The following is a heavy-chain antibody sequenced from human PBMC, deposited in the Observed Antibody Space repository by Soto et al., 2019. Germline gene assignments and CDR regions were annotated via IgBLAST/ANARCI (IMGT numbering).Heavy chain of an antibody. CDR2: IYYSGST. J-gene: IGHJ4*02. Sequence: QLQLQESGPGLVKPSETLSLTCTVSGGSISSSSYYWGWIRQPPGKGLEWIGSIYYSGSTYYNPSLKSRVTISVDTSKNQFSLKLSSVTAADTAVYYCARSGSDYGDYIASFDYWGQGTLVTVSS. D-gene: IGHD4-17*01. CDR1: GGSISSSSYY. V-gene: IGHV4-39*01. CDR3: ARSGSDYGDYIASFDY.